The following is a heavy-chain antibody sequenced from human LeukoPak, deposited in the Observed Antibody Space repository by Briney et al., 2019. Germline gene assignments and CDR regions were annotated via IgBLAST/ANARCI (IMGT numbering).Heavy chain of an antibody. D-gene: IGHD1-1*01. J-gene: IGHJ3*02. CDR1: GFSFPSYG. V-gene: IGHV1-18*01. CDR3: ARDYQLPSGPDVFDI. Sequence: ASVKVSCKASGFSFPSYGINWVRQAPGQGLEWIGWITAYDGDTNYAQKFQGRVTMATDTSTSTASMELWSLRSDDTAVYYCARDYQLPSGPDVFDIWGQGTVVTVSS. CDR2: ITAYDGDT.